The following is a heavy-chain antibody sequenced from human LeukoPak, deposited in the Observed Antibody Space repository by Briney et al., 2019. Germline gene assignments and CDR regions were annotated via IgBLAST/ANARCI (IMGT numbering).Heavy chain of an antibody. D-gene: IGHD2-2*01. Sequence: SETLSLTCAVYGASFSDCYWSWIRQPPGKGLEWIGEINHSGSTNYNPSLKSRVTISVDTSKNQFSLNLNSVTAADTAVYYCARGRYCGSTSCPPGPYWGQGTLVTVSS. CDR1: GASFSDCY. J-gene: IGHJ4*02. CDR2: INHSGST. CDR3: ARGRYCGSTSCPPGPY. V-gene: IGHV4-34*01.